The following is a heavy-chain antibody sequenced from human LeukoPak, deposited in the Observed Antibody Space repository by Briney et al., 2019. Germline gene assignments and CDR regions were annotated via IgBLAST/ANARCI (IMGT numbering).Heavy chain of an antibody. D-gene: IGHD3-3*01. Sequence: GGSLRLSCAASGFTFDDYAIHWVRQAPGKGLEWISGISWNSGSIGYADSVKGRFTISRDNSKNTLYLQMNSLRAEDTAVYYCAKDRPSTYYDFWCGSIFLDYWGQGTLVTVSS. V-gene: IGHV3-9*01. CDR1: GFTFDDYA. CDR2: ISWNSGSI. CDR3: AKDRPSTYYDFWCGSIFLDY. J-gene: IGHJ4*02.